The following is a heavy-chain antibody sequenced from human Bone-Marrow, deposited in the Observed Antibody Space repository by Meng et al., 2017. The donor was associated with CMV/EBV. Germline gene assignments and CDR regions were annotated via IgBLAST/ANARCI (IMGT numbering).Heavy chain of an antibody. Sequence: ASVKVSCKASGYTFTGYYMHWVRQAPGQGLEWMGWINPNSGGTNYAQKFQGRVTMTRDTSISTAYMELSRMRSDDTAVYYCARVRHCSSTSFYLLISTWLQHWGQGTLVTVSS. J-gene: IGHJ1*01. V-gene: IGHV1-2*02. CDR1: GYTFTGYY. CDR2: INPNSGGT. CDR3: ARVRHCSSTSFYLLISTWLQH. D-gene: IGHD2-2*01.